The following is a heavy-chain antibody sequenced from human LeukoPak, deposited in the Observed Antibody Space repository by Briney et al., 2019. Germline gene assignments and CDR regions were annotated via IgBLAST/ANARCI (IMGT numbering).Heavy chain of an antibody. CDR2: ISSSGSTI. V-gene: IGHV3-11*04. D-gene: IGHD5-24*01. J-gene: IGHJ4*02. CDR1: GFTFSDYY. CDR3: ARGRNVEMATTSPLGY. Sequence: GGSLRLSCAASGFTFSDYYMSWIRQAPGKGLEWVSYISSSGSTIYYADSAKGRFTISRDNAKNSLYLQTNSLRAEDTAVYYCARGRNVEMATTSPLGYWGQGTLVTVSS.